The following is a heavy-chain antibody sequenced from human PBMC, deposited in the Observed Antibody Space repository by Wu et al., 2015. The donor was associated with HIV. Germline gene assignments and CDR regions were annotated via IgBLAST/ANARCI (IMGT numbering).Heavy chain of an antibody. CDR3: ARDLGYCSSTSCYLDY. CDR2: INPNSGGT. J-gene: IGHJ4*02. CDR1: GGTFSSFA. V-gene: IGHV1-2*02. D-gene: IGHD2-2*01. Sequence: QVHLVQSGAEVKKPGSSVKVSCKASGGTFSSFALSWVRQAPGRGLEWMGGINPNSGGTNYAQKFQGRVTMTRDTSISTAYMELSRLRSDDTAVYYCARDLGYCSSTSCYLDYWGQGTLVTVSS.